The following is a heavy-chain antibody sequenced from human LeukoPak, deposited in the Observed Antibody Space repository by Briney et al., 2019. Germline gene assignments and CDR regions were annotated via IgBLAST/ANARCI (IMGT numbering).Heavy chain of an antibody. CDR3: ARDRPGRYCSSTSCFIASPFDP. J-gene: IGHJ5*02. V-gene: IGHV1-58*02. Sequence: SVKVSCKTSGFTFSNSAMQWVRQARGQPLEWIGWVIVGSCKTHHAQRFRDRVMITRDMSTNTAYMALSSLRSEDTAVYYCARDRPGRYCSSTSCFIASPFDPWGQGTLVTVSS. CDR2: VIVGSCKT. CDR1: GFTFSNSA. D-gene: IGHD2-2*01.